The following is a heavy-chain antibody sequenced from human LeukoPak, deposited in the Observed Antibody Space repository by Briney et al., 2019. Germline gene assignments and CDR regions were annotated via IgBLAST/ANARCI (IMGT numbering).Heavy chain of an antibody. J-gene: IGHJ4*02. CDR2: ITSRSSYI. CDR3: AKGGSYPIDY. V-gene: IGHV3-21*01. CDR1: GFTFSNYG. Sequence: PGGSLRLSCAASGFTFSNYGMNWVRQAPGKGLEWVSSITSRSSYIYYADSMKGRFTISRDNAKNSLYLQMNSLRAEDTAVYYCAKGGSYPIDYWGQGALVTVSS. D-gene: IGHD1-26*01.